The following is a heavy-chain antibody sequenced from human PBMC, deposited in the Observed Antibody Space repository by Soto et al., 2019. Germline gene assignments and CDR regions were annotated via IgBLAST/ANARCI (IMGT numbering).Heavy chain of an antibody. J-gene: IGHJ6*04. CDR1: GFTSSSYG. D-gene: IGHD6-13*01. CDR2: IWYDGSNK. CDR3: ARDPAAGIAAAGTGDYYGMDV. Sequence: GGSLRLSCAASGFTSSSYGMHWVRQAPGKGLEWVAVIWYDGSNKYYADSVKGRFTISRDNSKNTLYLQMNSLRAEDTAVYYCARDPAAGIAAAGTGDYYGMDVWGKGTTVTVSS. V-gene: IGHV3-33*01.